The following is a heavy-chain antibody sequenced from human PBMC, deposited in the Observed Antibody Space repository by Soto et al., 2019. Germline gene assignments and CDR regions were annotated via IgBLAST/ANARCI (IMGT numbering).Heavy chain of an antibody. D-gene: IGHD3-3*01. J-gene: IGHJ4*02. CDR3: ARGSPFGR. Sequence: SETLSLTCTVSGGSISSSSYYWGWIRQPPGKGLEWIGSIYYSGSTYYNPSLKSRVTISVDTSKNQSSLKLSSVTAADTAVYYCARGSPFGRWGQGTLVTVSS. CDR1: GGSISSSSYY. V-gene: IGHV4-39*07. CDR2: IYYSGST.